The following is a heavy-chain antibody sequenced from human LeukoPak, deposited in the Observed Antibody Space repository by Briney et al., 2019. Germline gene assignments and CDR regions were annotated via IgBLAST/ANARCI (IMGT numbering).Heavy chain of an antibody. CDR1: GDSMSSHY. Sequence: SETLSLTCTVSGDSMSSHYWSWIRQSPGKGLEWIGYKHYSGRTYYNPSLQGRVTISVDTSKNHFSLRLTSVTAADTAVYYCARLLDNDYSGDLDTFAVWGQGTMVTVSS. CDR2: KHYSGRT. D-gene: IGHD2-21*02. V-gene: IGHV4-59*11. CDR3: ARLLDNDYSGDLDTFAV. J-gene: IGHJ3*01.